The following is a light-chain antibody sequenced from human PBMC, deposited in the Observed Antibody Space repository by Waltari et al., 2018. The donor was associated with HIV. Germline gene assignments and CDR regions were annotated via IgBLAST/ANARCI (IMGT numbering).Light chain of an antibody. CDR1: QSINTH. CDR2: DAS. CDR3: QQSYSTPRT. V-gene: IGKV3-11*01. Sequence: DIVLTQSPATLSLSPGDGATLSCWARQSINTHLAWYQQKPGQAPRLLIYDASKRATGFPARFSGSVSGTDFTLTISSLQPEDFATYYCQQSYSTPRTFGQGTKVEIK. J-gene: IGKJ1*01.